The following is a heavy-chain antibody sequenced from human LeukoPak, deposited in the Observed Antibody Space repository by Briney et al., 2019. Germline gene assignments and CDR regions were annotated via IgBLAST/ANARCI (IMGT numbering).Heavy chain of an antibody. CDR2: INPNSGGT. J-gene: IGHJ6*03. D-gene: IGHD5-18*01. CDR3: ARDRYGLYYYMDV. V-gene: IGHV1-2*02. Sequence: ASVKVSCKASGYTFTGYCMRWVRQAPGQGLEWMGWINPNSGGTNYAQKFQGRVTMTRDTSISTAYMELSRLRSDDTAVYYCARDRYGLYYYMDVWGKGTTVTVSS. CDR1: GYTFTGYC.